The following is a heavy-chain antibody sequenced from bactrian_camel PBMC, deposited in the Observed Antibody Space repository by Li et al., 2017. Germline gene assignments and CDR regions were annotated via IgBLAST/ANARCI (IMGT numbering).Heavy chain of an antibody. V-gene: IGHV3S53*01. CDR2: IDAKGET. D-gene: IGHD3*01. J-gene: IGHJ4*01. CDR1: NYRLTTDC. Sequence: VQLVESGGGSVQTGGSLRLSCASKNYRLTTDCLGWFRQAPGKEREGVAVIDAKGETRYADSVKGRFTLTREYTENTVYLQMDQLKPEDTGLYYCAAASYCAAMQYGGQKRVKYWGQGTQVTVS. CDR3: AAASYCAAMQYGGQKRVKY.